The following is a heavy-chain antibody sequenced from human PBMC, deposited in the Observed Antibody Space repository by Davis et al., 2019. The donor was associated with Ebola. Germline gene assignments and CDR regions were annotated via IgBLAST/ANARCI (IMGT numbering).Heavy chain of an antibody. Sequence: GALRLSCAASGFTVSSNYMSWVRQAPGKGLEWVSVIYSGGSTYYADSVKGRFTISRDNSKNTLYLQMNSLRAEDTAVYYCARGGAVAGNYYFDYWGQGTLVTVSS. CDR1: GFTVSSNY. CDR2: IYSGGST. V-gene: IGHV3-66*01. D-gene: IGHD6-19*01. J-gene: IGHJ4*02. CDR3: ARGGAVAGNYYFDY.